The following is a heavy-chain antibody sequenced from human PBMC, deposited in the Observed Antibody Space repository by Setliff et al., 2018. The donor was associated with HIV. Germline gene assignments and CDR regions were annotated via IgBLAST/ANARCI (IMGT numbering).Heavy chain of an antibody. CDR3: VRGYCSSTTCYDDYYYMDV. D-gene: IGHD2-2*01. V-gene: IGHV4-59*11. CDR2: IYSSGSI. Sequence: SSETLSLTCTVSGGSISSHCWSWNRQSPGKALEWIWYIYSSGSIIYNPSLKSRVTMSVDTSQNQVSLDLDSVTAADTAVYYCVRGYCSSTTCYDDYYYMDVWGKGSTVTVSS. J-gene: IGHJ6*03. CDR1: GGSISSHC.